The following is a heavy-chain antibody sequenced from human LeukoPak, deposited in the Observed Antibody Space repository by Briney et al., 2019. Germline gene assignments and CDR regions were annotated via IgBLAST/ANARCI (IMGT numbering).Heavy chain of an antibody. Sequence: GGSLRLSCAASGFTFSSYSMNWVRRAPGKGLEWVSSISSSSSYIYYADSVKGRFTISRDNAKNSLYLQMNSLRAEDTAVYYCASSLGFQLVGINWGQGTLVTVSS. D-gene: IGHD6-6*01. J-gene: IGHJ4*02. CDR3: ASSLGFQLVGIN. CDR2: ISSSSSYI. V-gene: IGHV3-21*01. CDR1: GFTFSSYS.